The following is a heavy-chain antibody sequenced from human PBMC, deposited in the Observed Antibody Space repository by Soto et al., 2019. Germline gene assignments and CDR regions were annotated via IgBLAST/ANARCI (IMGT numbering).Heavy chain of an antibody. CDR3: ARDREGDERYLGELRGTYYMDV. D-gene: IGHD3-16*01. CDR1: GFTVSSNY. V-gene: IGHV3-53*04. CDR2: IYSGGST. J-gene: IGHJ6*03. Sequence: GGSLRLSCAASGFTVSSNYMSWVRQAPGKGLEWVSVIYSGGSTYYADSVKGRFTISRHNSKNTLYLQMNSLRAEDTAVYYCARDREGDERYLGELRGTYYMDVWGKGTTVTVSS.